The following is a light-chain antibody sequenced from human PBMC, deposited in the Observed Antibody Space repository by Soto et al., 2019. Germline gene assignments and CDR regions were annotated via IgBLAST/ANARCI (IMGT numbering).Light chain of an antibody. CDR3: QQYGSSPRIT. Sequence: EIVLTQSPGTPSLSPGERATLSCRAIQSVSSSYLAWYQQKPGQAPRLLIYGASSRATGIPDRFSGSGSGTDFTLTISRLEPEDFAVYYCQQYGSSPRITFGQGTRLEI. CDR2: GAS. CDR1: QSVSSSY. J-gene: IGKJ5*01. V-gene: IGKV3-20*01.